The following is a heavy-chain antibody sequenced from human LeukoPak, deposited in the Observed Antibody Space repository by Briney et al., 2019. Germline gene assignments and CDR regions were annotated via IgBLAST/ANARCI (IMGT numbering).Heavy chain of an antibody. CDR3: ASTGVGASSSDFDY. D-gene: IGHD1-26*01. V-gene: IGHV4-59*08. J-gene: IGHJ4*02. CDR1: GGSISSYY. CDR2: IYYSGST. Sequence: SETLSLTCTVSGGSISSYYWSWIRQPPGKGLEWIGYIYYSGSTNYNPSLKSRVTMSVDTSKNQFSLKLSSVTAADAAVYYCASTGVGASSSDFDYWGQGTLVIVSS.